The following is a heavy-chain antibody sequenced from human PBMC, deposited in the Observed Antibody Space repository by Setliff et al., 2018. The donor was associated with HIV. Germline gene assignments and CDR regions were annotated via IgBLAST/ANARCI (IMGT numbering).Heavy chain of an antibody. V-gene: IGHV4-39*01. CDR2: IHYNGRT. CDR3: ARYTSKVDWFDP. D-gene: IGHD2-2*02. J-gene: IGHJ5*02. CDR1: GGYISGSDYY. Sequence: SETLSLTCTVSGGYISGSDYYWAWIRQPPGKGLEWIAIIHYNGRTYYDPSLKSRVTIFVDTSKTQFYLKLRSVTASDTAVYYCARYTSKVDWFDPWGQGTLVTVSS.